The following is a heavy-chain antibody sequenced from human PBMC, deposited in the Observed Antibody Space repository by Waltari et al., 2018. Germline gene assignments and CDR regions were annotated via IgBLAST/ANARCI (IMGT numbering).Heavy chain of an antibody. Sequence: QLQLQESGPGLVKPSETLSLTCTVSGGSISSSSYYWGWIRQPPGKGLEWIGSIYYSGSTYYNPSLKSRVTRSVDTAKNQFSRKLSSGTAAETAVYYCAGPIAAAGIGRMDYWGQGTLVTVSS. CDR1: GGSISSSSYY. CDR3: AGPIAAAGIGRMDY. J-gene: IGHJ4*02. CDR2: IYYSGST. V-gene: IGHV4-39*01. D-gene: IGHD6-13*01.